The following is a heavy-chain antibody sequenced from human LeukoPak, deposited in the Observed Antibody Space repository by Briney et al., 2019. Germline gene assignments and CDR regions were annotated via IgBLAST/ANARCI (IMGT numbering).Heavy chain of an antibody. CDR2: ISSSGSTI. J-gene: IGHJ4*02. Sequence: GGSLRLSCAASGFTFSSYEMNWVRQAPGKGLEWVSYISSSGSTIYYADSVKGRFTISRDNAKNSLYLQMNSLRAEDTAVYYCARAALTTPVDYWGQGTLVTVSS. CDR1: GFTFSSYE. V-gene: IGHV3-48*03. CDR3: ARAALTTPVDY. D-gene: IGHD1/OR15-1a*01.